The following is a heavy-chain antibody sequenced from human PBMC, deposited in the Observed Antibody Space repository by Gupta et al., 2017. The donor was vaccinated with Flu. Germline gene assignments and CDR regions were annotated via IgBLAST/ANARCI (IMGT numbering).Heavy chain of an antibody. CDR1: GGTFSSYA. D-gene: IGHD3-10*01. V-gene: IGHV1-69*01. J-gene: IGHJ4*02. CDR2: IIPIVCTA. Sequence: QVQPVQSGAEVKKPGSSVKVSCKASGGTFSSYAISWVRQAPGKGLEWMGGIIPIVCTANYAQKFQGRVTITADESTSTAYMELSSLRSEDTAVYYCARYVVRYYGSGSYYKPPQALFDYWCQGTLVTVSS. CDR3: ARYVVRYYGSGSYYKPPQALFDY.